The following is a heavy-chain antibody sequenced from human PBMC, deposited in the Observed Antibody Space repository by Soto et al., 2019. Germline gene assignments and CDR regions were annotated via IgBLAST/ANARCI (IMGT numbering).Heavy chain of an antibody. CDR2: INAGNGNT. CDR1: GYTFTSYA. V-gene: IGHV1-3*01. D-gene: IGHD4-17*01. Sequence: QVQLVQSGAEVKKPGASVKVSCKASGYTFTSYAMHWVRQAPGQRLEWMGWINAGNGNTKYSQKFQGRVTITRDTSASTAYMEMSSLRSEDTAVYYCARGDSGARGVFGWYFDLWGRGTLVTVSS. CDR3: ARGDSGARGVFGWYFDL. J-gene: IGHJ2*01.